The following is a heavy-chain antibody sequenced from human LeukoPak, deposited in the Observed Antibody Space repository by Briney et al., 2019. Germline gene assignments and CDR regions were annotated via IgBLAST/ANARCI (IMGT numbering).Heavy chain of an antibody. J-gene: IGHJ3*02. CDR2: INPSGGGT. D-gene: IGHD1-7*01. CDR1: GYTFTSYY. Sequence: ASVKVSCKASGYTFTSYYMRWVRQAPGQGLEWMGIINPSGGGTSYAQKFQGRVTMTRDTSTSTVYMELSSLRSEDTAVYYCARSGTDDAFDIWGQGTMVTVSS. V-gene: IGHV1-46*01. CDR3: ARSGTDDAFDI.